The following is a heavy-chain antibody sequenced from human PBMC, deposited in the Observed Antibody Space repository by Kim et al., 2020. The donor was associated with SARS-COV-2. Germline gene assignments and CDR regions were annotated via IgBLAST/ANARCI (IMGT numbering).Heavy chain of an antibody. Sequence: SETLSLTCTVSGGSISSSSYYWGWIRQPPGKGLEWIGSIYYSGSTYYNPSLKSRVTISVDTSKNQFSLKLSSVTAADTAVYYCARRVAASGFDYWGQGTLVTVSS. CDR3: ARRVAASGFDY. CDR2: IYYSGST. CDR1: GGSISSSSYY. J-gene: IGHJ4*02. D-gene: IGHD6-13*01. V-gene: IGHV4-39*01.